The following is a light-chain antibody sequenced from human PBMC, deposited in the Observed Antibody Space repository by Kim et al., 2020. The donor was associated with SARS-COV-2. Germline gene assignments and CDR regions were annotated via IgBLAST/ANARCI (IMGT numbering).Light chain of an antibody. CDR1: QSVLNK. CDR2: WSS. CDR3: QQYDNLPYT. Sequence: DIVMTQSPDSLAVSLGERATINCKSSQSVLNKLVWYQQKPGQPPKLLIRWSSDRESGVPDRFSGSGSGTDFTLTISSLQAEDVAVYYCQQYDNLPYTVGQGTKLEI. V-gene: IGKV4-1*01. J-gene: IGKJ2*01.